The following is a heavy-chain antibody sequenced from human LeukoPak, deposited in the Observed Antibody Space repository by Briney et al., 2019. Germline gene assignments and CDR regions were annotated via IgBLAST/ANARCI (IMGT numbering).Heavy chain of an antibody. J-gene: IGHJ2*01. CDR2: ISSSGST. V-gene: IGHV4-4*07. D-gene: IGHD3/OR15-3a*01. Sequence: SETLSLTCTVSGGSINTYYWSWIRQPAGKGLEWIGRISSSGSTNYNPSLKSRVTMSVDTSKNHFSLRLSSVTAADTAVYYCARVSGTRYDCYFDLWGRGTLVTVSS. CDR3: ARVSGTRYDCYFDL. CDR1: GGSINTYY.